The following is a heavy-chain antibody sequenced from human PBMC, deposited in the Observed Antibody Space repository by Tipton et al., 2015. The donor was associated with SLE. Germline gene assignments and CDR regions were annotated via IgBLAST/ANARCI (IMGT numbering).Heavy chain of an antibody. V-gene: IGHV4-59*08. J-gene: IGHJ2*01. CDR2: IFYSGHTD. CDR1: GASISGFY. D-gene: IGHD4-17*01. CDR3: ARLVPYYGDSGWYFDL. Sequence: TLSLTCAVSGASISGFYWSWIRQPPGKELEWIAYIFYSGHTDSYNPSLRSRVSVSVDTSKNQVSLNLTSVTAADTAVYFCARLVPYYGDSGWYFDLWGRGTLVTVSA.